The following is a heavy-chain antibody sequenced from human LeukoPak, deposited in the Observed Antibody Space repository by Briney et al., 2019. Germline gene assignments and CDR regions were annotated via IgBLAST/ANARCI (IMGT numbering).Heavy chain of an antibody. V-gene: IGHV3-21*01. CDR3: ARDPYSGTYGDTYYYYMDV. CDR1: GFSFSSYN. Sequence: PGGSLRLSCAASGFSFSSYNMNWVRQTPGKGLEWVSSITSSSTYTFYADSVKDRFTISRDNARNSLYLQMNSLRAEDTAVYYCARDPYSGTYGDTYYYYMDVWGKGTTVTISS. CDR2: ITSSSTYT. D-gene: IGHD1-26*01. J-gene: IGHJ6*03.